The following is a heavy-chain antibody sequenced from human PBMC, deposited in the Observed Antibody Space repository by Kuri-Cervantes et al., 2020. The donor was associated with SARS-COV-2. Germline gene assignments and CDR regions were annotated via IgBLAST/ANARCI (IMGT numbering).Heavy chain of an antibody. CDR3: ARGEGAGGLMVVLGWRGAGLLDF. J-gene: IGHJ4*02. CDR2: INPNSGGT. Sequence: ASVKVSCKASGYTFTDYYIYWVRQAPGQGLEWMGWINPNSGGTNYAQKFQGWVTMTRDTSLTTGYMELTRLTSDDPAVYYCARGEGAGGLMVVLGWRGAGLLDFWGQGTLVTVSS. CDR1: GYTFTDYY. D-gene: IGHD3-16*01. V-gene: IGHV1-2*04.